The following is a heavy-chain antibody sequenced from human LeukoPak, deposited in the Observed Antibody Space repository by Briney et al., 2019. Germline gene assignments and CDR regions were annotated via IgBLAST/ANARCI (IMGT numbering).Heavy chain of an antibody. CDR2: IYSGGST. CDR1: GFTVSSNY. D-gene: IGHD2-2*01. J-gene: IGHJ4*02. CDR3: ASEVTYCSSTSCYLYFDY. Sequence: GGSLRLSCAASGFTVSSNYMSWVRQAPGKGLEWVSVIYSGGSTYYADSVKGRFTISRDNSKNTLYLQMNSLRAEDTAVYYCASEVTYCSSTSCYLYFDYWGQGTLVTVSS. V-gene: IGHV3-66*01.